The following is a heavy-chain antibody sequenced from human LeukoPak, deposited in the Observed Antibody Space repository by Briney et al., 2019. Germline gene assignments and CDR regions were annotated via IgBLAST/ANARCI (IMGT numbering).Heavy chain of an antibody. CDR3: AYYDSSGYYYGRLRY. CDR1: AFTFSNHA. D-gene: IGHD3-22*01. J-gene: IGHJ4*02. Sequence: PGGSLRLSCAGSAFTFSNHAMSWVRQTPGKGLEWVAGISAGGGAILYADSVKGRFTISRDNSKNTLFLHMNNLRVEDTAVYFCAYYDSSGYYYGRLRYWGQGTPVTVSS. V-gene: IGHV3-23*01. CDR2: ISAGGGAI.